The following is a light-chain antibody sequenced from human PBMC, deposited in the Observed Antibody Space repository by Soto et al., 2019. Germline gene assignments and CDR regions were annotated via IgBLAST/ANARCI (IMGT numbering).Light chain of an antibody. CDR2: DAS. Sequence: ILLTQSPSSLSASVGDRVTITCQASQDITNSLHWYQQKPGKAPRLLLYDASSLETGVPSRFSGSGSGTDFTITSSRLEADDFAVYYRQQYCPPTTFGQGTRLEIK. J-gene: IGKJ5*01. CDR3: QQYCPPTT. CDR1: QDITNS. V-gene: IGKV1-33*01.